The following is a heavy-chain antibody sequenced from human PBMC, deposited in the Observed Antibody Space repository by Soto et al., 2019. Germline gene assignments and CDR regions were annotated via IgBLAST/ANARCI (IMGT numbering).Heavy chain of an antibody. CDR2: IIPIFGTA. CDR3: ARERASITGTYYYGMDV. V-gene: IGHV1-69*13. CDR1: GDTFTSYY. J-gene: IGHJ6*02. D-gene: IGHD1-7*01. Sequence: SVKVSCKAPGDTFTSYYLNWVRQAPGQGLEWMGGIIPIFGTANYAQKFQGRVTITADESTSTAYMELSSLRSEDTAVYYCARERASITGTYYYGMDVWGQGTTVTVSS.